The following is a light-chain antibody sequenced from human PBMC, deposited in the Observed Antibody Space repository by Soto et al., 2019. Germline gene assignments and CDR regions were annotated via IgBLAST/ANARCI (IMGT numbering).Light chain of an antibody. CDR2: DVS. CDR1: STDVGRYNY. Sequence: QSALTQPASVSGSPGQSITISCTGTSTDVGRYNYVSWYQQHPGKAPKLMIHDVSNRPSGVSHRFSGSKSGNTASLTISGLQAEDEADYYCSSYTSSNTLVFGGGTKLTVL. CDR3: SSYTSSNTLV. J-gene: IGLJ2*01. V-gene: IGLV2-14*01.